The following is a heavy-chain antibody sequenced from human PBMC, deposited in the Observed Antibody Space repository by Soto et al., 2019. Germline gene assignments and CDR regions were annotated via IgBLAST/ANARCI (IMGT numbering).Heavy chain of an antibody. CDR3: TRDANYGDVSAYYVVFDI. J-gene: IGHJ3*02. CDR1: GFSFGSDW. D-gene: IGHD2-21*01. CDR2: IRKDGSQG. Sequence: DVQLTESGGGLVQPGGSLRLSCAASGFSFGSDWMAWVRQAPGKGLEWVANIRKDGSQGHYAVSVRGRFSVSRDNANDSLYLQMNSLSREETAVYYCTRDANYGDVSAYYVVFDIWAQGTMVTVSS. V-gene: IGHV3-7*04.